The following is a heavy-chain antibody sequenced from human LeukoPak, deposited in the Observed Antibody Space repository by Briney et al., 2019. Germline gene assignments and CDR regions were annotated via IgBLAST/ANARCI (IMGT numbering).Heavy chain of an antibody. J-gene: IGHJ3*02. CDR3: ARALGYCSSTSCSDAFDI. V-gene: IGHV3-30-3*01. CDR1: GFTFSSYA. Sequence: PGGSLRLSCAASGFTFSSYAMHWVRQAPGKGLEWVAVISYDGSNKYYADSVKGRFTISRDNSKNTLYLQMNSLRAVDTAVYYCARALGYCSSTSCSDAFDIWGQGTMVTVSS. CDR2: ISYDGSNK. D-gene: IGHD2-2*01.